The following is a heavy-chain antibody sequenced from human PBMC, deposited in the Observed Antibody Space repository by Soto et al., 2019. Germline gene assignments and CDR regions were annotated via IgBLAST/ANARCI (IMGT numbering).Heavy chain of an antibody. CDR1: GFTFSNAW. Sequence: WRSLRLSCAASGFTFSNAWMSWFRQAPGKVLEWVGRIKSKTDGGTTDYAAPVKGRFTISRDDSKNTLYLQMNSLKTEDTAVYYCTTSFNYDFWSGYSPWYYYYGMDVWGQGTTVTVSS. J-gene: IGHJ6*02. D-gene: IGHD3-3*01. CDR2: IKSKTDGGTT. CDR3: TTSFNYDFWSGYSPWYYYYGMDV. V-gene: IGHV3-15*01.